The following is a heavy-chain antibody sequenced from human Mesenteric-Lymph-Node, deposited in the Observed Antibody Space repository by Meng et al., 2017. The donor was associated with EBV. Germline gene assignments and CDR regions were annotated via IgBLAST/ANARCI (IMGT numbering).Heavy chain of an antibody. CDR1: GGSLSSRNW. D-gene: IGHD2-21*02. Sequence: QVPLQEYGPGLVKPSGTLSLTFAVSGGSLSSRNWWSWVRQPPGKGLEWIGEIYHSGSTNYNPSLKSRVTISVDESKNQFSLRLSSVTAADTAVYYCARVGAYCGGDCYHPRWGQGTLVTVSS. J-gene: IGHJ4*02. CDR3: ARVGAYCGGDCYHPR. V-gene: IGHV4-4*02. CDR2: IYHSGST.